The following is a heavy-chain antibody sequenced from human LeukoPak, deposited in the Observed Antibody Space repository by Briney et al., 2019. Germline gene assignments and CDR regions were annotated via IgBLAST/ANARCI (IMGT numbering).Heavy chain of an antibody. J-gene: IGHJ2*01. CDR3: ARDGGGFDL. D-gene: IGHD3-10*01. CDR1: GGSISSYY. Sequence: SETLSLTCTVSGGSISSYYWSWIRQPPGKGLEWIGYIYDSGSTKYNPSLKSRVNTSVDTSKNQFSLKLRSVTAADTAVYFCARDGGGFDLWGRGTLVTVSS. V-gene: IGHV4-59*01. CDR2: IYDSGST.